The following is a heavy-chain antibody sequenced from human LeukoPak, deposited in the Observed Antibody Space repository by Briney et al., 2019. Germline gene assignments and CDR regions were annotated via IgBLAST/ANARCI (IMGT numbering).Heavy chain of an antibody. V-gene: IGHV1-46*01. CDR2: INPSGGST. J-gene: IGHJ4*02. Sequence: ASLKVSSKASGYTFTSNYMHWVRQAPGQRLEWMGIINPSGGSTSYAQKFQGRVTMTRDTSTSTVYMELSSLRSEDTAVYYCARDPYNSGDRVGYYFYYWGQGTLVTVSS. D-gene: IGHD1-20*01. CDR3: ARDPYNSGDRVGYYFYY. CDR1: GYTFTSNY.